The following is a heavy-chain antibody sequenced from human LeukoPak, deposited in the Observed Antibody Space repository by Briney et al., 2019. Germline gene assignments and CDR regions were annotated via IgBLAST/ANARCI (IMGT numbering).Heavy chain of an antibody. Sequence: ASVTVSCKASGYTFTSYDINWVRQATGQGLEWMGWMNPNSGNTGYAQKFQGRVTMTRNTSISTAYMELSSLRSEDTAVYYCARSGPISRLFSNDYWGQGTLVTVSS. J-gene: IGHJ4*02. V-gene: IGHV1-8*01. CDR1: GYTFTSYD. CDR2: MNPNSGNT. CDR3: ARSGPISRLFSNDY. D-gene: IGHD1-1*01.